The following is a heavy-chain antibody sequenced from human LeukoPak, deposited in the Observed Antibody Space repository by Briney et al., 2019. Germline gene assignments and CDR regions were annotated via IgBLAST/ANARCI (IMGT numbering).Heavy chain of an antibody. CDR1: GGSISSSSYY. CDR3: ARGPFDYYDSSGYSHFDALDI. Sequence: PSETLSLTCTVSGGSISSSSYYWGWIRQPPGKGLEWIGNIYYSGSTYCNPSLKSRVTISIDTSKNQFSLKLSSVTAADTAVYYCARGPFDYYDSSGYSHFDALDIWGQGTMVTVSS. CDR2: IYYSGST. D-gene: IGHD3-22*01. J-gene: IGHJ3*02. V-gene: IGHV4-39*07.